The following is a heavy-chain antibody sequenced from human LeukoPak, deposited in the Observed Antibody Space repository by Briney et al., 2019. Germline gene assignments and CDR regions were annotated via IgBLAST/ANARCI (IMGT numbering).Heavy chain of an antibody. CDR2: INPNSGGT. V-gene: IGHV1-2*02. Sequence: ASVKVSCKASGYTFTGYYMHWVRQAPGQGLEWMGWINPNSGGTNYAQKFQGRVTMTRDTPISTAYMELSRLRSDDTAVYYCARNYGDYMLNWFDPWGQGTLVTVSS. J-gene: IGHJ5*02. CDR1: GYTFTGYY. D-gene: IGHD4-17*01. CDR3: ARNYGDYMLNWFDP.